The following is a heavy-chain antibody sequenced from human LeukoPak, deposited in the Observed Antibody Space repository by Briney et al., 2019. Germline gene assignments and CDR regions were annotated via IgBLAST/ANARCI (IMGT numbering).Heavy chain of an antibody. Sequence: SETLSLTCAVSGYSISSGYYWGWIRQPPGKGLEWFGSIYHSGSTYYNPSLKSRVTISVDTSKNQFSLKLSSVTAADTAVYYCARGSLFLSLWFGELYVYWGQGTLVTVSS. V-gene: IGHV4-38-2*01. CDR1: GYSISSGYY. CDR2: IYHSGST. D-gene: IGHD3-10*01. J-gene: IGHJ4*02. CDR3: ARGSLFLSLWFGELYVY.